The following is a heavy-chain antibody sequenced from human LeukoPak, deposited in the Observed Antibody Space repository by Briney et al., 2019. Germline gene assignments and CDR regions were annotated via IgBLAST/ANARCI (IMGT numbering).Heavy chain of an antibody. CDR3: ARDLQGGYSGYVLGY. CDR2: INSDGRTT. Sequence: GGSLRLFCAASGFTFSTYWMYWVRQAPGKGLVWVSRINSDGRTTNYADSVKGRFTISRDNAKNTLYLQMNSLRAEDTAVYYCARDLQGGYSGYVLGYWGQGTLVTVSS. D-gene: IGHD5-12*01. V-gene: IGHV3-74*01. J-gene: IGHJ4*02. CDR1: GFTFSTYW.